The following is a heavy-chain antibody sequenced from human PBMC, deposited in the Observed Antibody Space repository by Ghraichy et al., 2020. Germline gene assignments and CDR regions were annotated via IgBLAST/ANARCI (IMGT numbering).Heavy chain of an antibody. Sequence: GSLRLSCAASGFTFSDSAMHWVRQASGKGLEWVGRIRSKANSYATTYGASVKGRFIISRDDSKNTAFLQMNSLKTEDTAVYYCTRHPPHAVTDFYYYGLDVWGQGTTVTVSS. D-gene: IGHD3-3*01. CDR2: IRSKANSYAT. CDR1: GFTFSDSA. CDR3: TRHPPHAVTDFYYYGLDV. J-gene: IGHJ6*02. V-gene: IGHV3-73*01.